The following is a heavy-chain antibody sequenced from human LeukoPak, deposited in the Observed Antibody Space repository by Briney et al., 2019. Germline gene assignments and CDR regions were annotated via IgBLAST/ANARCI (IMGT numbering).Heavy chain of an antibody. Sequence: ASVKVSCKASGYTFTGYYMHWVRQAPGQGLEWMGWINPNSSGTNYAQKFQGRVTMTRDTSISTAYMELSRLRSDDTAVYYCAREEAARRGNWFDPWGQGTLVTVSS. CDR3: AREEAARRGNWFDP. V-gene: IGHV1-2*02. J-gene: IGHJ5*02. CDR2: INPNSSGT. CDR1: GYTFTGYY. D-gene: IGHD6-6*01.